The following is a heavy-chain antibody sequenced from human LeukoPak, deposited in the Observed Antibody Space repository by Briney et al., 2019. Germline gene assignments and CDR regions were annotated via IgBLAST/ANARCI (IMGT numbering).Heavy chain of an antibody. CDR3: ARVGYSYDY. Sequence: GGSLRLSCAASGFTFSSYAMHWVRQAPGKGLEYVSAISSNGGSTNYANSVKGRFTISRDNSKNTLYLQMGSLRAEDMAVYYCARVGYSYDYWGQGTLVTVSS. V-gene: IGHV3-64*01. CDR1: GFTFSSYA. CDR2: ISSNGGST. J-gene: IGHJ4*02. D-gene: IGHD5-18*01.